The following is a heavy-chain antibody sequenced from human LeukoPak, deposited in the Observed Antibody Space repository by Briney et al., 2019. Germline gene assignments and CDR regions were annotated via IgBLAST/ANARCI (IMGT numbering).Heavy chain of an antibody. D-gene: IGHD3-22*01. Sequence: GGSLRLSCAASGFSLSNAWMNWVRQAPGKGLEWVSYISSSVGTIYYADSVKGRFTISRDNAKNSLYLQMNSLRAEDTAVYYCARDSLDYYDSSGAKPAAFDIWVQGTMVSASS. V-gene: IGHV3-48*04. J-gene: IGHJ3*02. CDR1: GFSLSNAW. CDR2: ISSSVGTI. CDR3: ARDSLDYYDSSGAKPAAFDI.